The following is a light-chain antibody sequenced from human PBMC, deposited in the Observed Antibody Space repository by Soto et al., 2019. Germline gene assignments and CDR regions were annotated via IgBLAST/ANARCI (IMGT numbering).Light chain of an antibody. CDR1: SSDIGGYNY. CDR2: EGS. J-gene: IGLJ2*01. CDR3: SSYKTSGTLVV. V-gene: IGLV2-14*01. Sequence: QSALTQPASVSGSPGQSITISCTGTSSDIGGYNYVSWYQQHPGKAPKLIIYEGSNRPSGVSDRFSGSTSGNTASLTISGVQADDEADYYCSSYKTSGTLVVFGGGTKLTVL.